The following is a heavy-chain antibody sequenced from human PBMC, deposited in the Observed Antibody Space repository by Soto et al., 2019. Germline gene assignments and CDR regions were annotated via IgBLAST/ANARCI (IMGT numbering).Heavy chain of an antibody. D-gene: IGHD6-19*01. Sequence: EVQLLESGGGLVQPGGSLRLSCAASGFTFSSYAMSWVRQAPGKGLEWVSAISGSGGSTYYADSVKGRFTISRDNSKSTLYLRMNRLRAEDTAVYYCAGSSDWYAWFDPRGQGTLVTVSS. CDR2: ISGSGGST. J-gene: IGHJ5*02. V-gene: IGHV3-23*01. CDR3: AGSSDWYAWFDP. CDR1: GFTFSSYA.